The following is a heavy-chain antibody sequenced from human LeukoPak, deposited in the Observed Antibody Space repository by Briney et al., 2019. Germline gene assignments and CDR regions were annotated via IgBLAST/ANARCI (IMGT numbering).Heavy chain of an antibody. D-gene: IGHD6-13*01. CDR3: ARDGSSEDY. J-gene: IGHJ4*02. Sequence: PGGSLRLSCAASGFTFSSYSMNWVRQAPGKGLEWVSSISSSSSHIYYADSVKGRYTISRDNAKNSLYLQMNSLRAEDTAVYYCARDGSSEDYWGQGTLVTVSS. CDR2: ISSSSSHI. V-gene: IGHV3-21*01. CDR1: GFTFSSYS.